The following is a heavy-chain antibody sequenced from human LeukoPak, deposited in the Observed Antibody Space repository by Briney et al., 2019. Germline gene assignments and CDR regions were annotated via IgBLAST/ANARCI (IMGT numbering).Heavy chain of an antibody. Sequence: QPGGSLRLSCAASGFTFSRYDMHWVRRATGKGLEWVSAIGTVGDPYYPGSVKGRFTISRENAKNSLYLQMNSLRAGDTAVYYCARGFLGDAFDIWGQGTMVTVSS. V-gene: IGHV3-13*05. CDR2: IGTVGDP. J-gene: IGHJ3*02. CDR3: ARGFLGDAFDI. D-gene: IGHD3-3*01. CDR1: GFTFSRYD.